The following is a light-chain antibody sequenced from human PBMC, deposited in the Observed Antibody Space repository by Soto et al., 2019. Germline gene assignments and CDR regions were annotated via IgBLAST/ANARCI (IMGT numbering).Light chain of an antibody. CDR3: AAWDDSLNGVV. V-gene: IGLV1-44*01. J-gene: IGLJ2*01. CDR2: SNN. CDR1: SSNIGSNT. Sequence: QSVLTQPPSASGTPGQRVTIACSGSSSNIGSNTVNWYQQLPGTAPKVLIYSNNQRPSGVPDRFSGSKSATSASLAISGLQSDDEAVYYCAAWDDSLNGVVFGGGTKVTVL.